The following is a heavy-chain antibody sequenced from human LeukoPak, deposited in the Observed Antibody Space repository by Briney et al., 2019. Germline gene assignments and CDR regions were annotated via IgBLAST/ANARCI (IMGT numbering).Heavy chain of an antibody. D-gene: IGHD3-10*01. CDR1: GFSLRAYD. CDR3: AMRDRGYGLDI. Sequence: GGSLRLSCAASGFSLRAYDLIWVRQAPGKGLDWVSIINGGGDIMMYEDSVKGRFTISRDNSKNTFYLQMNSLRVEDTALYYCAMRDRGYGLDIWGQGTMVTVSS. V-gene: IGHV3-23*01. CDR2: INGGGDIM. J-gene: IGHJ3*02.